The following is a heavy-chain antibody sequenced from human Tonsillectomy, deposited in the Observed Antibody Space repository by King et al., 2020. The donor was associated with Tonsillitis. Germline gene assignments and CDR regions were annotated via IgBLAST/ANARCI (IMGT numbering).Heavy chain of an antibody. V-gene: IGHV3-9*01. CDR2: ISWHSGSI. J-gene: IGHJ6*03. CDR3: ANDLGGTYNYYYYMDV. D-gene: IGHD1-26*01. Sequence: VQLVESGGGLVQPGRSLRLSCAASGFTFDDYAMHWVRQAPGKGLEWVSGISWHSGSIGYADSVKGRFTISRDNAKNSLYLQMNSLRAEDTALYYCANDLGGTYNYYYYMDVWGKGTPVTVSS. CDR1: GFTFDDYA.